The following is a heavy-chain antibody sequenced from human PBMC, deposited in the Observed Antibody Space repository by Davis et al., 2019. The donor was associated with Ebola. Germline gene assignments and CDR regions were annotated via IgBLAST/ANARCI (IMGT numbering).Heavy chain of an antibody. CDR2: IWYDGSNK. V-gene: IGHV3-33*01. D-gene: IGHD1-26*01. Sequence: GESLKISCAASGFTFSSYGMHWVRQAPGKGLEWVAVIWYDGSNKYYADSVKGRFTISRDNSKNTLYLQMNSLRAEDTAVYYCAGERELFDCWGQGTLVTVSS. J-gene: IGHJ4*02. CDR1: GFTFSSYG. CDR3: AGERELFDC.